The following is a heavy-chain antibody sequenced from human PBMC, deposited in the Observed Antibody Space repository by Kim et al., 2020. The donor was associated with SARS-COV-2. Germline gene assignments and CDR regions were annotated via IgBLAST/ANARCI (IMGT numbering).Heavy chain of an antibody. D-gene: IGHD2-2*01. Sequence: GGSLRLSCAVSGIPFSNAWFNWVRQSPGKGLELVGRIKSETDGGTADLAAPVKGRFAISRDDSKNTLYLLMNNVKTDDSAVYYCTTVSMRWGQGTLVTVS. V-gene: IGHV3-15*01. CDR2: IKSETDGGTA. CDR1: GIPFSNAW. CDR3: TTVSMR. J-gene: IGHJ4*02.